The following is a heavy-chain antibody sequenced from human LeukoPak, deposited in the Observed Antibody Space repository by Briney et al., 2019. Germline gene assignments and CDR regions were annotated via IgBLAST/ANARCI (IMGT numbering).Heavy chain of an antibody. CDR1: GYSISSGYY. CDR3: ARGATTAFHFDY. D-gene: IGHD1-26*01. J-gene: IGHJ4*02. CDR2: IYRSGST. Sequence: SETLSLTCAVSGYSISSGYYWGWIRQPPGKGLEWIGTIYRSGSTYYNNPSLKSRVAISVDTSKNQFSLKLSSVTAADTAVYYCARGATTAFHFDYWGQGTLVTVSS. V-gene: IGHV4-38-2*01.